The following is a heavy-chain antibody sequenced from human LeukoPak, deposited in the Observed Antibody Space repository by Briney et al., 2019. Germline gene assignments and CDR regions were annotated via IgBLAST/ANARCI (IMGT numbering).Heavy chain of an antibody. CDR3: ARDVLRDSGSPRDYYYYMDV. J-gene: IGHJ6*03. V-gene: IGHV3-7*01. Sequence: GGSLRLSCAASGFTFSSYWMSWVRQAPGKGLEWVANIKQDGSEKYYVDSVKGRFTISRDNAKNSLYLQMNSLRAEDTAVYYCARDVLRDSGSPRDYYYYMDVWGKGTTVTVSS. CDR1: GFTFSSYW. CDR2: IKQDGSEK. D-gene: IGHD1-26*01.